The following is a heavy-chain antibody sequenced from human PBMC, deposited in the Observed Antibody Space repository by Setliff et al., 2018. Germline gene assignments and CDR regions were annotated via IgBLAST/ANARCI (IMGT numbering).Heavy chain of an antibody. CDR1: GYTFTGYY. CDR2: INPNSGGT. CDR3: ARGGDIFNCDPPWAFDI. D-gene: IGHD3-16*02. Sequence: ASVKVSCKASGYTFTGYYVHWVRQAPGQGLEWMGWINPNSGGTDYTQKFQGRVTVTRDTSISTAYMELSRLRSDDTAVYYCARGGDIFNCDPPWAFDIWGHGTMVTVSS. V-gene: IGHV1-2*02. J-gene: IGHJ3*02.